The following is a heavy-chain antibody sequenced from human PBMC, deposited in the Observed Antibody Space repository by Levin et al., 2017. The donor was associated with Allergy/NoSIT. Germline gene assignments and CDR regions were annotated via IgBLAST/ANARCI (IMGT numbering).Heavy chain of an antibody. CDR1: GFRFSDSS. J-gene: IGHJ4*02. Sequence: GGSLRLSCTASGFRFSDSSMNWVRQAPGKGLEWVSSISETSYYKYYADSVKGRFTISRDNAENTLYLQMDRLRAEDTAVYFCTRGRVFTYGYDYWGQGTLLTVSS. D-gene: IGHD5-24*01. V-gene: IGHV3-21*01. CDR2: ISETSYYK. CDR3: TRGRVFTYGYDY.